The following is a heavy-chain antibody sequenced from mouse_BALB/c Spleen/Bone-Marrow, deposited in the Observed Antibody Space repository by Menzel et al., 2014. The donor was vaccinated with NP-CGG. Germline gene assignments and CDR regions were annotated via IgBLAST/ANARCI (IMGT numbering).Heavy chain of an antibody. CDR2: IDPANGNT. Sequence: EVQLQQSGAELVKPGASVKLSCTASGFNIKDTYMHWVKQRPEQGLEWIGRIDPANGNTKYDPKFQGKATITADTSSNTPYLQLSTPASQETDVYCSGRLFLFDYWRQGTLGTVS. D-gene: IGHD3-3*01. CDR3: GRLFLFDY. V-gene: IGHV14-3*02. CDR1: GFNIKDTY. J-gene: IGHJ3*01.